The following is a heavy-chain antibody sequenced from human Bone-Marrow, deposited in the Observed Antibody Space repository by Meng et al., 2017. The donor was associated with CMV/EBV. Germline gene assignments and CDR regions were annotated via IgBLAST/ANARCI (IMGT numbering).Heavy chain of an antibody. Sequence: ASVKVSCKAPGYPFTSYYMHWVRQAPGQGLEWMGIINPSAGSASYAQKFQGRVTMTRDTSTSTVYMELSSLRSEDTAVYYCASKAMDVWGQGTTVTVSS. J-gene: IGHJ6*02. CDR3: ASKAMDV. CDR2: INPSAGSA. V-gene: IGHV1-46*01. CDR1: GYPFTSYY.